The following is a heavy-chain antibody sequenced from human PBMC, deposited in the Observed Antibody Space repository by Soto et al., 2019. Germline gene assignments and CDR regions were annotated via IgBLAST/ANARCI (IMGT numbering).Heavy chain of an antibody. V-gene: IGHV3-7*01. CDR1: GFTFSSYW. Sequence: EVQLVESGGGLVQPGGSLRLSCAASGFTFSSYWMTWARQAPGKGLEWLASMNRDGSEKRYVDSVEGRFTISRDNAKNSLFLQMNSLSPDDTAVYYCGRDAGRRFDYWGQGYLVTVSS. CDR2: MNRDGSEK. CDR3: GRDAGRRFDY. D-gene: IGHD6-13*01. J-gene: IGHJ4*02.